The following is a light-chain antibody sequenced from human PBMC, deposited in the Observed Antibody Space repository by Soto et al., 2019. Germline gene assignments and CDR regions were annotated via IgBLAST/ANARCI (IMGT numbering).Light chain of an antibody. CDR3: ASYTTTSPVA. CDR1: NSDIGSYTY. CDR2: DVR. Sequence: QSALLQPASVSGSPGQSITISCSGTNSDIGSYTYVAWYQHLPGRAPKLIIFDVRVRPSGVSERFSGSKSGNTASLTISGLKTEDEADYYCASYTTTSPVAFGGGTKLTVL. V-gene: IGLV2-14*03. J-gene: IGLJ2*01.